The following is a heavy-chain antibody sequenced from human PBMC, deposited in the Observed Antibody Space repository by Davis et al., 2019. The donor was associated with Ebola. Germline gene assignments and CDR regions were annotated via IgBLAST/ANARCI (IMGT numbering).Heavy chain of an antibody. V-gene: IGHV3-30-3*01. CDR3: AKDHRFIVAAVTGLDY. CDR1: GFTFSYHA. D-gene: IGHD5-12*01. J-gene: IGHJ4*02. Sequence: GGSLRLSCAASGFTFSYHAMHWVRQAPGKGLEWVGVISYDGSNENYADSVKGRVTISRDNSKNTVYLQMDSLRAEDTAVYFCAKDHRFIVAAVTGLDYWGQGTPVTVSS. CDR2: ISYDGSNE.